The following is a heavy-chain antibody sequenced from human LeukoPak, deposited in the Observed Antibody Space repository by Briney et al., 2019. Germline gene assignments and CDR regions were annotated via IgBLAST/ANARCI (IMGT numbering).Heavy chain of an antibody. Sequence: GGSLRLSCAASGFTFSSHGMHWVRQAPGKGLEWVAVIWYDGSNKYYADSVKGRFTISRDNSKSTLYLQMNSLRAEDTAVYYCARDMGYDILTGYYTPLGYWGQGTLVTVSS. J-gene: IGHJ4*02. V-gene: IGHV3-33*01. D-gene: IGHD3-9*01. CDR1: GFTFSSHG. CDR2: IWYDGSNK. CDR3: ARDMGYDILTGYYTPLGY.